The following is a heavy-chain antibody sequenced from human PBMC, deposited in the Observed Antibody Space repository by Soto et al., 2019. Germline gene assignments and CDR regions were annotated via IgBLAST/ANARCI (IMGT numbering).Heavy chain of an antibody. CDR3: AHRVLRTVFGLVTTTAIYFDF. J-gene: IGHJ4*02. CDR2: IYWDDDK. V-gene: IGHV2-5*02. CDR1: GFSLTTSGVG. D-gene: IGHD3-3*01. Sequence: QITLKESGPTVVKPTETLTLTCTFSGFSLTTSGVGVGWVRQSPGKAPEWLALIYWDDDKRHSTSLNSRLLITKDTSKNPVVLTMANVDPADTATYYCAHRVLRTVFGLVTTTAIYFDFWGPGTPVVVSS.